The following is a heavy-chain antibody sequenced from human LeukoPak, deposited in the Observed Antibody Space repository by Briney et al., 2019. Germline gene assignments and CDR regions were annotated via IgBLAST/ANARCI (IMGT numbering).Heavy chain of an antibody. Sequence: GGSLRLSCAASGFTFSSYAMHWVRQAPGKGLEWVSSISSSSSYIYYADSVKGRFTISRDNAKNSLYLQMNSLRAEDTAVYYCARAIIMRGFDYWGQGTLVTVSS. J-gene: IGHJ4*02. CDR1: GFTFSSYA. D-gene: IGHD3-10*01. CDR3: ARAIIMRGFDY. CDR2: ISSSSSYI. V-gene: IGHV3-21*01.